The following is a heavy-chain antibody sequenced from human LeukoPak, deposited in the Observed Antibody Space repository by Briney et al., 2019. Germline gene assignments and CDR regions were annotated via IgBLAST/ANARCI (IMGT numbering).Heavy chain of an antibody. CDR1: GGSISSYY. CDR2: IYYSGST. Sequence: SETLSLTCTVSGGSISSYYWSWIRQPPGKGLEWIVYIYYSGSTNYNPSLNSRVTISVATAKNQFSLKLSSVTAADTAVYYCARGVRGYRYGPLLTPETHYYFDYWGQGTLVTVSS. CDR3: ARGVRGYRYGPLLTPETHYYFDY. J-gene: IGHJ4*02. V-gene: IGHV4-59*01. D-gene: IGHD5-18*01.